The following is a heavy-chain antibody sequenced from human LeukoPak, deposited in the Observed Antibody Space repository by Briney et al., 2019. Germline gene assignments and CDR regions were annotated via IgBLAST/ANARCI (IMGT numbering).Heavy chain of an antibody. CDR3: ARRDHYYHSSGYYSFDY. CDR2: IYYSGST. CDR1: GGAISSSSYY. Sequence: PAETRSLTCTVLGGAISSSSYYWGWIRQPPGKGLEWLGSIYYSGSTYYNPSLKSRVTISVDTSKNQFSLKLSCVPAADTAVYYYARRDHYYHSSGYYSFDYWVQGTLVSVSS. V-gene: IGHV4-39*07. J-gene: IGHJ4*02. D-gene: IGHD3-22*01.